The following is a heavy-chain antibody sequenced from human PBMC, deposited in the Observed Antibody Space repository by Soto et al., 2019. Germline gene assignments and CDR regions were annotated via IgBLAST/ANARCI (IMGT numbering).Heavy chain of an antibody. CDR2: ISYDGSNK. D-gene: IGHD6-6*01. CDR3: ARDQRSSSDCMDV. CDR1: GFTFSSYA. J-gene: IGHJ6*02. V-gene: IGHV3-30-3*01. Sequence: QVQLVESGGGVVQPGRSLRLSCAASGFTFSSYAMHWVRQAPGKGLEWVAVISYDGSNKYYADSVKGRFTISRDNSKNTLYLQMNSLRAEDTAVYYCARDQRSSSDCMDVWGQGTTVTVSS.